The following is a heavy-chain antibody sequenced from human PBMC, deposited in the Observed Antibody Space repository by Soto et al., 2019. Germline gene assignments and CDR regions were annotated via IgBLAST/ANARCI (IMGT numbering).Heavy chain of an antibody. CDR1: GGSISNYY. V-gene: IGHV4-4*07. J-gene: IGHJ6*02. CDR2: ISTSGNT. D-gene: IGHD1-20*01. CDR3: ARAGYNSEPFGMDV. Sequence: SETLSLTCTVSGGSISNYYWSWIRQPAGKGLEWIGRISTSGNTNYNPSLNSRVTMSVDTSKNQFSLKLSSVTAADTAVYYCARAGYNSEPFGMDVWGQGTTVTVSS.